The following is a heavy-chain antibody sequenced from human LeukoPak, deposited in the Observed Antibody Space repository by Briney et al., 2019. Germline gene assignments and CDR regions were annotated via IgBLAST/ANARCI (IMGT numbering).Heavy chain of an antibody. J-gene: IGHJ4*02. CDR2: IYYSGST. Sequence: PSQTLSLTCTVSGGSINSVDYIWTWIRQPPGKGLEWIGYIYYSGSTYYNPSLKSRVTISVDTSKNQFSLKLSSVTAADTAVYYCARALVRITARVDYWGQGTLVTVSS. CDR1: GGSINSVDYI. CDR3: ARALVRITARVDY. D-gene: IGHD6-6*01. V-gene: IGHV4-30-4*01.